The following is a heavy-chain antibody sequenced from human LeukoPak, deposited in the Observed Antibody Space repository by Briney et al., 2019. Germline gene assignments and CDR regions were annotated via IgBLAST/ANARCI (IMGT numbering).Heavy chain of an antibody. J-gene: IGHJ5*02. V-gene: IGHV4-34*01. CDR3: AREPNCASTSCYEGWFDP. CDR1: GGSFSGYY. Sequence: SETLSLTCGVFGGSFSGYYWSWIRQPPGKGLEWIGEINHSGSTNYNPSLKSRVTISVDTPKSQFSLKLSSVTAADAAVYYCAREPNCASTSCYEGWFDPWGQGTLVTVSS. CDR2: INHSGST. D-gene: IGHD2-2*01.